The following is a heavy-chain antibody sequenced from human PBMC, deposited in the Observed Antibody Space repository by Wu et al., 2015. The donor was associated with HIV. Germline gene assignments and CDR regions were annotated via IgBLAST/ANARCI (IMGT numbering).Heavy chain of an antibody. Sequence: QVQLVQSGAEVKKPGASVKVSCKASGYTFTDYYIHWVRQTPGQGLEWMGWINPNSGNTNYAQKFQGRVTMTRGTSFSTAYMEVSRLRSDDTAIYYCSTLMGGVVSEAFYYYYMDVWGKGTTVTVSS. V-gene: IGHV1-2*02. CDR1: GYTFTDYY. CDR3: STLMGGVVSEAFYYYYMDV. D-gene: IGHD3-3*01. CDR2: INPNSGNT. J-gene: IGHJ6*03.